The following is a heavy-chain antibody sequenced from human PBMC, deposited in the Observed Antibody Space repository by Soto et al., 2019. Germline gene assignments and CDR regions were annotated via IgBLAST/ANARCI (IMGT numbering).Heavy chain of an antibody. CDR1: GGSISSYY. D-gene: IGHD1-1*01. V-gene: IGHV4-59*01. J-gene: IGHJ5*02. Sequence: QVQLQESGPGLVKPSETLSLTCTVSGGSISSYYWSWIRQPPGKGLEWIGYIYYSGSTNYDPSLKSRVTIAVDTSKNQFSLKLSSVTAADTAVYYCARADGDRYLGTGPGWFDPWGQRTLVTVSS. CDR2: IYYSGST. CDR3: ARADGDRYLGTGPGWFDP.